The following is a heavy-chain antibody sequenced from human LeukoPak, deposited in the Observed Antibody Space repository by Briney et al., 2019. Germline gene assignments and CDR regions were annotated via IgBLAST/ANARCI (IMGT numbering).Heavy chain of an antibody. D-gene: IGHD3-22*01. CDR3: ARGGIVVIPDYFDY. CDR1: GGSISSYY. Sequence: SETLSLTCTVSGGSISSYYWSWIRQPPGKGLEWIGYIYYSGTTNYNPSLKSRVTISVDTSKNQFSLKLSSVTAADTAVYYCARGGIVVIPDYFDYWGQGTLVTVSS. J-gene: IGHJ4*02. CDR2: IYYSGTT. V-gene: IGHV4-59*12.